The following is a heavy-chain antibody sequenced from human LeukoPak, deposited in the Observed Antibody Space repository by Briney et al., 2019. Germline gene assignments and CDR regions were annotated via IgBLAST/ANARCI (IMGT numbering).Heavy chain of an antibody. CDR1: GYTFTSYY. CDR2: INPNSGDT. CDR3: ARDLYSSGWTDAFDI. D-gene: IGHD6-19*01. J-gene: IGHJ3*02. Sequence: ASVKAFCKASGYTFTSYYMHWVRQAPGQGLEWMGWINPNSGDTNYSQKFQGRVSMTRGTSINTAYMELSRLTSDDTAVYYCARDLYSSGWTDAFDIWGQGTMVTVSS. V-gene: IGHV1-2*02.